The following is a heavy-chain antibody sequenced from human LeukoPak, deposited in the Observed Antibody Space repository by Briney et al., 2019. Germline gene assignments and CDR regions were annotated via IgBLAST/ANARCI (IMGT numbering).Heavy chain of an antibody. CDR2: ISAYNGNT. CDR1: GYTFTSYG. CDR3: ARDYDSSGYYYVRFFDY. V-gene: IGHV1-18*01. Sequence: ASVKVSCKASGYTFTSYGISWVRQAPGQGLEWMGWISAYNGNTNYAQKLQGRVTMTTDTSTSTAYMELRSPRSDDTAVYYCARDYDSSGYYYVRFFDYWGQGTLVTVSS. D-gene: IGHD3-22*01. J-gene: IGHJ4*02.